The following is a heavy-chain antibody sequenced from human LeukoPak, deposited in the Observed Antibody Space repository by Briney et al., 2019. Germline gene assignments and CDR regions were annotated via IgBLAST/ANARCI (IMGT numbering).Heavy chain of an antibody. V-gene: IGHV3-74*01. CDR2: ISPDGSET. Sequence: PGGSLRLSCAASGFTFSNYWMHWVRQAPGKGPVWSSRISPDGSETNYADSVEGRFTVSRDNAKNTLFLQMNSLRAEDTAVYYCASNFAGSSRDYWGQGTPVTVSS. CDR1: GFTFSNYW. J-gene: IGHJ4*02. CDR3: ASNFAGSSRDY. D-gene: IGHD6-13*01.